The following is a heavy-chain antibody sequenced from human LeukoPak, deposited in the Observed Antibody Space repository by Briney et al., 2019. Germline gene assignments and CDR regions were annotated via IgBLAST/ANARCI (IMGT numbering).Heavy chain of an antibody. V-gene: IGHV3-30*18. J-gene: IGHJ3*02. CDR3: AKVRGYGDDPDAFDI. D-gene: IGHD4-17*01. CDR1: GFTFSSYG. CDR2: ISYDGSNK. Sequence: SGRSLRLSCAAAGFTFSSYGMRWVRQAAGKGLEWVAVISYDGSNKYYADSVKGRFTISRDNSKNTLYLQMNSLRAEDTAVYYCAKVRGYGDDPDAFDIWGQGTMVTVSS.